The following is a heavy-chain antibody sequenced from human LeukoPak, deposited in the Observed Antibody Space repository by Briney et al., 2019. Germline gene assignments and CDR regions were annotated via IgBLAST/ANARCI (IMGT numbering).Heavy chain of an antibody. CDR1: GYSFTSYW. J-gene: IGHJ4*02. V-gene: IGHV5-51*01. D-gene: IGHD6-19*01. CDR2: IYPDDSDT. CDR3: ARQRRSSGWPNDY. Sequence: GESLKISCKGSGYSFTSYWIAWVRQMPGKGLEWMGIIYPDDSDTRYSPSFQGQVTITAGKSISTAYLQWGSLKASDNAMYYCARQRRSSGWPNDYWGQGTLVTVSS.